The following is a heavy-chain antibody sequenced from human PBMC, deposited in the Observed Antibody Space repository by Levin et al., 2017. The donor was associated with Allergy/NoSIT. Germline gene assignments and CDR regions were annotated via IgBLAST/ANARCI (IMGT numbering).Heavy chain of an antibody. CDR3: AASDILTGYQEAFDI. J-gene: IGHJ3*02. Sequence: SVKVSCKASGFTFTSSAVQWVRQARGQRLEWIGWIVVGSGNTNYAQKFQERVTITRDMSTSTAYMELSSLRSEDTAVYYCAASDILTGYQEAFDIWGQGTMVTVSS. V-gene: IGHV1-58*01. CDR1: GFTFTSSA. D-gene: IGHD3-9*01. CDR2: IVVGSGNT.